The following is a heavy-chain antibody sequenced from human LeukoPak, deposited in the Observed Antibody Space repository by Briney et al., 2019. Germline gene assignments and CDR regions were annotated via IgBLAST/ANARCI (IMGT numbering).Heavy chain of an antibody. CDR1: GFTFSNYG. J-gene: IGHJ4*02. D-gene: IGHD6-19*01. CDR2: ISYDGSNK. V-gene: IGHV3-30*18. CDR3: AKEFYSSGWSFDY. Sequence: GGSLRLSCAASGFTFSNYGMHWVRQAPGKGLEWVAVISYDGSNKYYADSVKGRFTISRDNSKNTLYLQMNSLRPEDTAVYYCAKEFYSSGWSFDYWGQGTLVTVSS.